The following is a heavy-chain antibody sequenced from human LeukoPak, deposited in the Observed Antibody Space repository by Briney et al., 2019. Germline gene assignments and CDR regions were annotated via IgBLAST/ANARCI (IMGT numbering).Heavy chain of an antibody. Sequence: SETLSLTCTVSGGSISNYYWSWIRQPPGKGLEWIGFIYTSGSSDHNPSLKSRVTISLDTSKNQFSLKLSSVTAADTAVYYCARHDFDHSSSSDNFFDPWGQGTLVTVSS. CDR1: GGSISNYY. CDR3: ARHDFDHSSSSDNFFDP. V-gene: IGHV4-4*09. J-gene: IGHJ5*02. D-gene: IGHD6-6*01. CDR2: IYTSGSS.